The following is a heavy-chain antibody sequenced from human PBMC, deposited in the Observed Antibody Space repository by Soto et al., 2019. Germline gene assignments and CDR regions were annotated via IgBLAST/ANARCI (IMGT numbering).Heavy chain of an antibody. V-gene: IGHV4-34*01. D-gene: IGHD3-10*01. CDR2: NNLSGTS. J-gene: IGHJ5*02. Sequence: PSETLSLTCAVDSGSLNCYYWNGIRQTPGKGLEWIGENNLSGTSSFNPSLKSRVIIELDKSKGQFSLKLTSVTAADTAVYYRARGRSHYGAGSLNWFDPWGQGTLVTVSS. CDR1: SGSLNCYY. CDR3: ARGRSHYGAGSLNWFDP.